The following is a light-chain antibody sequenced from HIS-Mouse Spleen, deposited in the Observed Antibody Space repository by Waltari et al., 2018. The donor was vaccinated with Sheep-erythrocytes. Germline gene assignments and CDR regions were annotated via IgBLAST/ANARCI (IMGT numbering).Light chain of an antibody. CDR2: EGS. V-gene: IGLV2-23*01. CDR3: CSYAGSSTPWV. Sequence: QSALTQPASVSGSPGQSITISCTGTSSDVGSYTLAPWYQQHPGKAPKLMIYEGSKRPSGVSNRFSGSKSGNTASLTISGLQAEDEADYYCCSYAGSSTPWVFGGGTKLTVL. J-gene: IGLJ3*02. CDR1: SSDVGSYTL.